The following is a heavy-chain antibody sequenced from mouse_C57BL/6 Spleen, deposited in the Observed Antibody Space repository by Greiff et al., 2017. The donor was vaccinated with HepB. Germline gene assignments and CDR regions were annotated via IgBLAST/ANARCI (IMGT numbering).Heavy chain of an antibody. V-gene: IGHV3-6*01. CDR1: GYSITSGYY. CDR3: ARPPVGNYYAMDY. Sequence: EVQLQESGPGLVKPSQSLSLTCSVTGYSITSGYYWNWILQFPGNKLEWMGYISYDGSNNYNPSLKNRISITRDTSKNQFFLKLNSVTTEDTATYYCARPPVGNYYAMDYWGQGTSVTVSS. CDR2: ISYDGSN. D-gene: IGHD1-1*01. J-gene: IGHJ4*01.